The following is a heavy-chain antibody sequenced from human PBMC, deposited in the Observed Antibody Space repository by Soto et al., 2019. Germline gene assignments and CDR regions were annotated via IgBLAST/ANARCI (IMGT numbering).Heavy chain of an antibody. Sequence: EVQLVESGGGLVRPGGSLRLSCAASGFTFSYYWMHWVRQAPGKGLVWVSRIHSDGSSTTYAVFVKGRFIISRDNGRNTVDLQMNSVRVEDTAVYYCARGDRGAFDLWGQGTVVTVSS. CDR1: GFTFSYYW. D-gene: IGHD1-26*01. J-gene: IGHJ3*01. CDR3: ARGDRGAFDL. V-gene: IGHV3-74*01. CDR2: IHSDGSST.